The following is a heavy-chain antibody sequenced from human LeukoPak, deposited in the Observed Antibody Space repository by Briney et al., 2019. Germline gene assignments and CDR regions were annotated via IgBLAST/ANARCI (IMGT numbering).Heavy chain of an antibody. CDR2: ISSNGGST. CDR3: ARPSGSYAFPQGYFDY. J-gene: IGHJ4*02. Sequence: GGSLRLSCAASGFTFISYAMHWVRQAPGKGLEYVSGISSNGGSTYYANSVKGRFTISRDNSRNTLYLQMGSLRAEDMAVYYCARPSGSYAFPQGYFDYWGQGTLVTVSS. CDR1: GFTFISYA. V-gene: IGHV3-64*01. D-gene: IGHD1-26*01.